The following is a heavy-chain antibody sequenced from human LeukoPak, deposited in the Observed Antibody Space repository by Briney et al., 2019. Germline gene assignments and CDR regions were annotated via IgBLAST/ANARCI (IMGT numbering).Heavy chain of an antibody. V-gene: IGHV4-59*12. CDR1: GGSISSYY. J-gene: IGHJ5*02. CDR3: ARVDGDDFWSGNNWFDP. Sequence: SETLSLTCTVSGGSISSYYWSWIRQPPGKGLEWIGYIYHSGSTYYNPSLKSRVTISVDRSKNQFSLKLSSVTAADTAVYYCARVDGDDFWSGNNWFDPWGQGTLVTVSS. CDR2: IYHSGST. D-gene: IGHD3-3*01.